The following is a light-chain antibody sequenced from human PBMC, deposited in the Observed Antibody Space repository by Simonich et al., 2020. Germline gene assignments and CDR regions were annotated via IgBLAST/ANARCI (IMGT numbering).Light chain of an antibody. CDR1: SSDVGGYNY. J-gene: IGLJ2*01. CDR3: SSYTSSSTVV. CDR2: DVS. V-gene: IGLV2-14*03. Sequence: QSALPQPRSVSGSPGQSVTISCTGTSSDVGGYNYVSWYQQHPGKAPKLMIYDVSNRPSGVSNRFSGSKSGNTASLTISGLQAEDEADYYCSSYTSSSTVVFGGGTKLTVL.